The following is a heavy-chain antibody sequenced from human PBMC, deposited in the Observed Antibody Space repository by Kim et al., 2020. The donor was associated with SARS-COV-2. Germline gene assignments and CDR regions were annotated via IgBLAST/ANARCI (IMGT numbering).Heavy chain of an antibody. CDR2: TYYRSTWFK. D-gene: IGHD3-16*01. J-gene: IGHJ6*02. Sequence: SQTLSLTCAISGDSVSSDSGAWNWIRQSPSRGLEWLGRTYYRSTWFKEYAVSVQSRKTINPDTSKNQCSLQLYSVTPEDAAVYYCAGGTHTNGVDVWGQGTRVTVPS. V-gene: IGHV6-1*01. CDR1: GDSVSSDSGA. CDR3: AGGTHTNGVDV.